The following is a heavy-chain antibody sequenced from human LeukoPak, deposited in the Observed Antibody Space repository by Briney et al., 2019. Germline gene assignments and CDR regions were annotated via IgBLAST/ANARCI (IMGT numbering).Heavy chain of an antibody. Sequence: GGSLRLSCAASGFTFSSYSMNWVRQAPGKGLEWDSSISSSSSYIYYADSVKGRFTISRDNAKNSLYLQMNSLRAEDTAVYYCARAYCSGGSCYLYSFLGIAFDIWGQGTMVTVSS. CDR3: ARAYCSGGSCYLYSFLGIAFDI. J-gene: IGHJ3*02. D-gene: IGHD2-15*01. CDR2: ISSSSSYI. V-gene: IGHV3-21*01. CDR1: GFTFSSYS.